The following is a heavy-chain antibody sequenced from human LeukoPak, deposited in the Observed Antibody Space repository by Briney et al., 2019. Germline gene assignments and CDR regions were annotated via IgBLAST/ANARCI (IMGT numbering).Heavy chain of an antibody. V-gene: IGHV1-18*01. CDR3: ARGGSRSRRGDDAFDI. Sequence: ASVKVSCKASGYTFTNYAMNWVRQPPGQGLEWRGWISAYNGNTELAQKFQGRVPLATDASTSTAYVELRSLTSDDPAVYFCARGGSRSRRGDDAFDIWGQGTMVTVSS. J-gene: IGHJ3*02. D-gene: IGHD3-10*01. CDR1: GYTFTNYA. CDR2: ISAYNGNT.